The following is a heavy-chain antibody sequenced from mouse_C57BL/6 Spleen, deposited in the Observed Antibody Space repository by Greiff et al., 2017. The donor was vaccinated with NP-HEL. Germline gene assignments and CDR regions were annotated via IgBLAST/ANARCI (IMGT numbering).Heavy chain of an antibody. CDR2: ISSGSSTI. Sequence: EVKLEESGGGLVKPGGSLKLSCAASGFTFSDYGMHWVRQAPEKGLEWVAYISSGSSTIYYADTVKGRFTISRDNAKNTLFLQMTSLRSEDTAMYYCARWDYDDGYWYFDVWGTGTTVTVSS. D-gene: IGHD2-4*01. CDR3: ARWDYDDGYWYFDV. J-gene: IGHJ1*03. CDR1: GFTFSDYG. V-gene: IGHV5-17*01.